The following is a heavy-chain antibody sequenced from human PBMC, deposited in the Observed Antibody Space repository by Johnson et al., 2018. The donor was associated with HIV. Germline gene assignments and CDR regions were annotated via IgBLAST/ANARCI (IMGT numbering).Heavy chain of an antibody. D-gene: IGHD7-27*01. V-gene: IGHV3-30*14. CDR2: VSDHGRTT. Sequence: QVQLVESGGGVVQPGRSLRLSCAASGFTFSSYAMHWVRQAPGKGLEWVAVVSDHGRTTYFADSVKGRFTISRDNSKNTLYLQMYSLRAGDTAVYYCARENWGAFDLWGQGTMVTVSS. CDR3: ARENWGAFDL. J-gene: IGHJ3*01. CDR1: GFTFSSYA.